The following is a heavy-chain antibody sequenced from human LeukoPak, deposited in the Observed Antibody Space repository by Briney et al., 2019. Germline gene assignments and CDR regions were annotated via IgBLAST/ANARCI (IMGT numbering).Heavy chain of an antibody. Sequence: SETLSLTCTVSGYSVSSGYYWGWIRQPPGKGLEWIGSIYHSGSTYYNPSLKSRVTISVDTSKNQFSLKLSSVTAADTAVYYCARDLQQQLSWFDPWGQGTLVTVSS. D-gene: IGHD6-13*01. CDR2: IYHSGST. J-gene: IGHJ5*02. V-gene: IGHV4-38-2*02. CDR3: ARDLQQQLSWFDP. CDR1: GYSVSSGYY.